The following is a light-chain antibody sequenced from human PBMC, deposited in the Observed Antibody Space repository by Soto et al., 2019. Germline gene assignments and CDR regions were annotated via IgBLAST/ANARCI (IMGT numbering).Light chain of an antibody. J-gene: IGKJ1*01. Sequence: EVVLTQSRATLSFSPGERATLSCRASQSVSSYLAWYQQKPGQAPRLLIYDASNRATGIPARFSGSGSGTDFTLTISSLEPEDFAVYYCQQRSNWPPTFGQGTKVDIK. CDR2: DAS. CDR3: QQRSNWPPT. CDR1: QSVSSY. V-gene: IGKV3-11*01.